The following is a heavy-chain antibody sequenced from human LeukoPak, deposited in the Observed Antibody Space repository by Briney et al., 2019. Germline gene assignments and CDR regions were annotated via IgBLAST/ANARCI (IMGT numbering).Heavy chain of an antibody. Sequence: PGRSLRLSCAASGFTFSSYGMHWVRQAPGKGLEWVAVISYDGSNKYYADSVEGRFTISRDNSKNTLYLQMNSLRAEDTAVYYCAARGSFDYWGQGTLVTVSS. J-gene: IGHJ4*02. CDR1: GFTFSSYG. CDR2: ISYDGSNK. V-gene: IGHV3-30*03. CDR3: AARGSFDY.